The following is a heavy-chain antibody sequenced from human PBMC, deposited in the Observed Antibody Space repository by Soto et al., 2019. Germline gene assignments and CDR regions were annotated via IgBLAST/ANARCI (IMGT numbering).Heavy chain of an antibody. D-gene: IGHD3-10*01. V-gene: IGHV1-2*02. CDR2: INPNSGGT. CDR1: GYTFTGYY. Sequence: VASVKVSCKASGYTFTGYYMHWVRQAPGQGLEWMGWINPNSGGTNYAQKFQGRVTMTRDTSISTAYMELSRLRSDDTAVYYCAREDREYYYYYYGMDVWGQGTTVTVSS. CDR3: AREDREYYYYYYGMDV. J-gene: IGHJ6*02.